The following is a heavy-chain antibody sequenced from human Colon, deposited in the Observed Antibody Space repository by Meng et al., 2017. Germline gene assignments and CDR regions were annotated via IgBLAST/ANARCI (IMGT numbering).Heavy chain of an antibody. CDR1: GGSFSGFY. CDR2: IDHFGIS. Sequence: QVQIQQGGAGLLKPSETLSLTWAVSGGSFSGFYWSWIRQPPGKGLEWIGEIDHFGISNYNSSLKGRLTMSVDTSKKQISLTLTSVTAADTAVYYCATGLRHGDWFDPWGPGTLVTVSS. V-gene: IGHV4-34*02. J-gene: IGHJ5*02. CDR3: ATGLRHGDWFDP. D-gene: IGHD4-17*01.